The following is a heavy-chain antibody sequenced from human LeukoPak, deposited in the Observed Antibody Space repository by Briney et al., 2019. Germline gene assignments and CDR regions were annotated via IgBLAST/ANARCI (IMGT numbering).Heavy chain of an antibody. D-gene: IGHD2-21*02. Sequence: GGSLRLSCAASGFTFSDYWMNWVRQAPGKGLEWVANIDQDGSSEYYVGSVQGRFTIFRDNAKNSLYLQMNSLRAEDTAVYYCARGDWAPFDYWGQGSLLTVSS. CDR3: ARGDWAPFDY. J-gene: IGHJ4*02. CDR2: IDQDGSSE. CDR1: GFTFSDYW. V-gene: IGHV3-7*01.